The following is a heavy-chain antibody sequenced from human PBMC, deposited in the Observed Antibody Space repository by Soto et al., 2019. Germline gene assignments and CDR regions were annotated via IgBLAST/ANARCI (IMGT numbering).Heavy chain of an antibody. Sequence: EVQLVESGGGLVQPGGSLRLSCAASGFTFSSYEMNWVRQAPGKGLEWVSYISSSGSTIYYADSVKGRFTISRDNAKNPLYLQMHSLRAEDTAVYYCARDPGDSSGWYGVDYWGQGTLVTVSS. J-gene: IGHJ4*02. CDR3: ARDPGDSSGWYGVDY. CDR1: GFTFSSYE. V-gene: IGHV3-48*03. D-gene: IGHD6-19*01. CDR2: ISSSGSTI.